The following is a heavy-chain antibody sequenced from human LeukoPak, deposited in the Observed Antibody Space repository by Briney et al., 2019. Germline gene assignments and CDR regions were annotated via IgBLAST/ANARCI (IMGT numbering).Heavy chain of an antibody. Sequence: GASVKVSCKASGYTFTSYGISWERQAPGQGLEWLGWIRAYNGNTNYAQKLQGRVTMTTDTSTSTAYMELRSLRSDDTAVYYCARVALRSYTPLWDWGQGTLVTVSS. CDR2: IRAYNGNT. J-gene: IGHJ4*02. CDR3: ARVALRSYTPLWD. CDR1: GYTFTSYG. D-gene: IGHD2-2*02. V-gene: IGHV1-18*01.